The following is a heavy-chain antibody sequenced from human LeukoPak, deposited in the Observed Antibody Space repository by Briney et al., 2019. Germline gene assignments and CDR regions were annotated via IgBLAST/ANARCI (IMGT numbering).Heavy chain of an antibody. Sequence: GGSLTVSCAASGFTFSSYSMNWVRQAPGKGLEWVSSISSSSSYIYYADSVKGRFTISRDNAKNSLYLQMNSLRAEDTAVYYCARDLGCSGGSCHDYWGQGTLVTVSS. D-gene: IGHD2-15*01. CDR2: ISSSSSYI. CDR1: GFTFSSYS. CDR3: ARDLGCSGGSCHDY. V-gene: IGHV3-21*01. J-gene: IGHJ4*02.